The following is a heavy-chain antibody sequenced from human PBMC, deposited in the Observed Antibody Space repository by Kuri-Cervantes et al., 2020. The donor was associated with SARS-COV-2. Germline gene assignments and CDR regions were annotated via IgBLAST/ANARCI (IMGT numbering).Heavy chain of an antibody. CDR2: IYHSGST. CDR3: ARGGRSGWVSGY. D-gene: IGHD6-19*01. Sequence: ESLKISCAVSGYSISSGYYWGWIRQPPGKGLEWIGSIYHSGSTYYNQSLKSRVTISVDTSKNQFSLKLSSVTAADTAVYYCARGGRSGWVSGYWGQGTLVTVSS. CDR1: GYSISSGYY. J-gene: IGHJ4*02. V-gene: IGHV4-38-2*01.